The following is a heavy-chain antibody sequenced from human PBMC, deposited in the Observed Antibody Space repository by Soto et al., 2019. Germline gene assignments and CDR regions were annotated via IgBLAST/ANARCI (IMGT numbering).Heavy chain of an antibody. CDR3: ARASYYYDSSGYYLFDY. CDR1: GGTLSSYA. V-gene: IGHV1-69*06. D-gene: IGHD3-22*01. J-gene: IGHJ4*02. CDR2: IIPIFGTA. Sequence: SVKVSCKASGGTLSSYAISWVRQAPGQGLEWMGGIIPIFGTANYAQKFQGRVTITADKSTSTAYMELSSLRSEDTAVYYCARASYYYDSSGYYLFDYWGQGTLVTVSS.